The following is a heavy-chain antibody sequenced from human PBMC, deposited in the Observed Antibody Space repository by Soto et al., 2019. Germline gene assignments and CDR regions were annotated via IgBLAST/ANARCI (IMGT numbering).Heavy chain of an antibody. CDR3: AKVKLQHSSGYYYNY. V-gene: IGHV3-30*18. J-gene: IGHJ4*02. CDR1: GFTFSNYG. CDR2: ISYDGSNK. Sequence: QVQLVESGGGVVQPGRSLRLSCAASGFTFSNYGMHWVRQPTGKGLEWVAIISYDGSNKYYADSVKGRFSISRDSSKDTLYLQMSSMRDEDTAVYYCAKVKLQHSSGYYYNYWGQGTLVTVSS. D-gene: IGHD3-22*01.